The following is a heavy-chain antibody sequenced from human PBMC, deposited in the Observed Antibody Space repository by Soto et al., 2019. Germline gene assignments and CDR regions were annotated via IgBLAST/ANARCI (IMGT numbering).Heavy chain of an antibody. V-gene: IGHV4-31*03. CDR1: GGSINSAGDY. D-gene: IGHD3-22*01. CDR2: IYSSGST. J-gene: IGHJ4*02. Sequence: QVQLQESGPGLVKPSQTLSLTCTVSGGSINSAGDYWTWIRQHPGKGLEWIGYIYSSGSTYYDPSLKSRVTRSIDTSKNQFSLKLTSVTAADTAVYYCARLQHNNSGYYPYYFDYWGQGTLVTVSS. CDR3: ARLQHNNSGYYPYYFDY.